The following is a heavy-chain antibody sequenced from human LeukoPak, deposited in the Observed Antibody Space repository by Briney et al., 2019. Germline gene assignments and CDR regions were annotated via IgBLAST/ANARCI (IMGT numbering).Heavy chain of an antibody. V-gene: IGHV1-8*03. CDR2: MSPKTGNT. J-gene: IGHJ4*02. Sequence: GASVKVSCKASGGTFSSYAISWVRQAPGQGLEWMGWMSPKTGNTGYAQKFQGRVTITRDTSISTAYMELSSLTSEDTAVYYCARTPPRGLIDYWGQGTLVTVSS. CDR1: GGTFSSYA. CDR3: ARTPPRGLIDY. D-gene: IGHD3-16*01.